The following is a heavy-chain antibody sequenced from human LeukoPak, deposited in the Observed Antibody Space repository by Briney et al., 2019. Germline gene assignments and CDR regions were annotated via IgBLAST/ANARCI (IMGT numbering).Heavy chain of an antibody. CDR3: ARDSGTTGEVKFDP. CDR1: GGSISSYY. J-gene: IGHJ5*02. D-gene: IGHD3-10*01. CDR2: IYYSGST. V-gene: IGHV4-59*12. Sequence: PSETLSLTCTVSGGSISSYYWSWIRQPPGKGLEWSGYIYYSGSTNYNPSLKSRVTMSLDTSKNQFSLKLSSVTAADTAVYYCARDSGTTGEVKFDPWGQGTLVTVSS.